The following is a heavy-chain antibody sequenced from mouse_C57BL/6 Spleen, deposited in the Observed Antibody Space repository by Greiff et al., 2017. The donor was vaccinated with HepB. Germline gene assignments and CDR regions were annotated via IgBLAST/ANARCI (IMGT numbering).Heavy chain of an antibody. CDR3: TRGGSSFDY. CDR2: IDPETGGT. V-gene: IGHV1-15*01. D-gene: IGHD1-1*01. Sequence: QVQLKQSGAELVRPGASVTLSCKASGYTFTDYEMHWVKQTPVHGLEWIGAIDPETGGTAYNQKFKGKAILTADKSSSTAYMELRSLTSEDSAVYYCTRGGSSFDYWGKGTTLTVSS. J-gene: IGHJ2*01. CDR1: GYTFTDYE.